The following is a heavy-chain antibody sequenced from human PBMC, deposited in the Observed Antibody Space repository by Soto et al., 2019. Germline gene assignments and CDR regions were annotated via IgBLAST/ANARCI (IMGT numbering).Heavy chain of an antibody. J-gene: IGHJ6*02. D-gene: IGHD3-10*01. CDR1: YF. CDR3: LTQGFGPLHGLVDV. Sequence: YFCSWIRQPPGKGLEWIGYISYSGSTSYNPSLKSRLIISVDTSQNQVSLKLASVTAADTAVYYCLTQGFGPLHGLVDVWGQGTTVTVSS. V-gene: IGHV4-59*08. CDR2: ISYSGST.